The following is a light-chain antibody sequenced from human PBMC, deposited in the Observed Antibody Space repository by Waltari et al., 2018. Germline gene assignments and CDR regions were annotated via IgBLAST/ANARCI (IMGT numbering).Light chain of an antibody. V-gene: IGLV2-23*01. Sequence: QSALTQPASVSRSPGQALPLSRTATSSDVGFSDFVSWHQQHPGKAPKLIIYEGSKRPSWVSNRFSASKSGNTASLTISGLQPEDEADYYCCSYAGGSTSVVFGGGTKLTVL. CDR1: SSDVGFSDF. CDR3: CSYAGGSTSVV. CDR2: EGS. J-gene: IGLJ2*01.